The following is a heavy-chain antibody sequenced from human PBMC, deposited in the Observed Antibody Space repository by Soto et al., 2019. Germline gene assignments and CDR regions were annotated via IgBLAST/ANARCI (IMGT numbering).Heavy chain of an antibody. CDR2: IWYDGSNK. Sequence: GGSLRLSCAASGFTFSSYGMHWVRQAPGKGLEWVAVIWYDGSNKYYADSVKGRFTISGDNSMTTLYLQMNSLRAEDTAVYYCARDGLPTPLCYYDSSGYVDYWGQGTLVTVSS. CDR1: GFTFSSYG. CDR3: ARDGLPTPLCYYDSSGYVDY. J-gene: IGHJ4*02. D-gene: IGHD3-22*01. V-gene: IGHV3-33*01.